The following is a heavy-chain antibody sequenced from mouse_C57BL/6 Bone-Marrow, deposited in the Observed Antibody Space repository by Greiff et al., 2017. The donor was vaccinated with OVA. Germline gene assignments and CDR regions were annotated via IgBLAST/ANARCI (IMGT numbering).Heavy chain of an antibody. CDR2: IDPENGDT. CDR1: GFNIKDDY. J-gene: IGHJ2*01. V-gene: IGHV14-4*01. CDR3: TTYRY. Sequence: VQLKESGAELVRPGASVKLSCTASGFNIKDDYMHWVKERPEQGLEWIGWIDPENGDTEYASKFQGKATITADTSSKTVSLHLSSLTSEDTAVYYCTTYRYWGRGTTLTVSS.